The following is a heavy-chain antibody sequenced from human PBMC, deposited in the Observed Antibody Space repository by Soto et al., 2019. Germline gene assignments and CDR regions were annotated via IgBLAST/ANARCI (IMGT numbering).Heavy chain of an antibody. CDR3: ARDGGAARLFDY. CDR2: IYYSGST. CDR1: GGSISSSSYY. V-gene: IGHV4-39*07. J-gene: IGHJ4*02. D-gene: IGHD6-6*01. Sequence: SETLSLTCTVSGGSISSSSYYWGWIRQPPGKGLEWIGSIYYSGSTYYNPSLKSRVTISVDTSKNQFSLKLSSVTAADTAVYYCARDGGAARLFDYWGQGTLVTVSS.